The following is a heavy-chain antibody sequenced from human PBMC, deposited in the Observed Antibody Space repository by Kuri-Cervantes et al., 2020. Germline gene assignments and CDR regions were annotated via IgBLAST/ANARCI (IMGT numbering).Heavy chain of an antibody. Sequence: SETLSLTCAVYGGSFSGYYWSWIRQPPGKGLEWIGEINHSGSTNYNPSLKSRVTISVDKSKNQFSLKLSSVTAADTAVYYCARVGTRGDSIEYFDYWGQGTLVTVSS. V-gene: IGHV4-34*01. CDR2: INHSGST. CDR3: ARVGTRGDSIEYFDY. J-gene: IGHJ4*02. CDR1: GGSFSGYY. D-gene: IGHD2-21*02.